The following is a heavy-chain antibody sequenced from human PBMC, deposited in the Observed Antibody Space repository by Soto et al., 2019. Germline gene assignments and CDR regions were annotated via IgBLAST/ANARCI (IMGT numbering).Heavy chain of an antibody. CDR2: INPISGGT. CDR1: GYAFTGFY. CDR3: AAAAIPVAGRHPDF. D-gene: IGHD6-19*01. V-gene: IGHV1-2*02. Sequence: ASVKVSCKASGYAFTGFYIHWVRQAPGQGLEWMGWINPISGGTNYAQKFQGRVTVTRDTSINTAYMELGRLRSDDTAVYFCAAAAIPVAGRHPDFWGQGTVVTVSS. J-gene: IGHJ4*02.